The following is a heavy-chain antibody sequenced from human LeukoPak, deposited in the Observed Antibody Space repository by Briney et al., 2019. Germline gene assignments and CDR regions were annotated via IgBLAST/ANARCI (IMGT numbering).Heavy chain of an antibody. Sequence: GASVKVSCKASGYTFTGYYMHWVRQAPGQGLGWMGWINPNSGGTNYAQKFQGRVTMTRDTSISTAYMELSRLRSDDTAVYYCTRPYYDFWSGYADNWFDPWGQGTLVTVSS. CDR2: INPNSGGT. CDR1: GYTFTGYY. J-gene: IGHJ5*02. CDR3: TRPYYDFWSGYADNWFDP. D-gene: IGHD3-3*01. V-gene: IGHV1-2*02.